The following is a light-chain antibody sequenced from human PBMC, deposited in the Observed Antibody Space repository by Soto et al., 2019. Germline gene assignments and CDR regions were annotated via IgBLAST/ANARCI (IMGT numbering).Light chain of an antibody. CDR3: SSYRSSSTPYVV. CDR2: DVS. Sequence: QSALTQPASASGSPGQSITISCTGARSDVGGSDYVSWYQHHPGRAPKLMIYDVSNRPSGVSSRFSGSKSGNTASLTISGLQAEDEADYYCSSYRSSSTPYVVFGGGTKLTVL. CDR1: RSDVGGSDY. V-gene: IGLV2-14*03. J-gene: IGLJ2*01.